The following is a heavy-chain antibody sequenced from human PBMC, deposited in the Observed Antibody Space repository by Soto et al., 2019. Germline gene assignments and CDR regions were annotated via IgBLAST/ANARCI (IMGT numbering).Heavy chain of an antibody. CDR3: ARSYGSGTLYYGMDV. D-gene: IGHD3-10*01. V-gene: IGHV3-13*01. CDR2: IGTAGDT. CDR1: GFTFSSYD. J-gene: IGHJ6*02. Sequence: GGSLRLSCAASGFTFSSYDMHWVRQATGKGLEWVSAIGTAGDTYYPGSVKGRFTISSENAKNSLYLQMNSLRAEDTAVYYCARSYGSGTLYYGMDVWGQGTTVTVSS.